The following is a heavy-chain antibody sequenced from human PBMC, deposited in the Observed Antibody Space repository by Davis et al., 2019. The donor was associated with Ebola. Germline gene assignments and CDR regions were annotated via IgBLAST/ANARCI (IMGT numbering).Heavy chain of an antibody. CDR1: GGSITSYY. V-gene: IGHV4-4*07. J-gene: IGHJ4*02. CDR3: ARGGASSKYFDY. CDR2: IYTSGAT. D-gene: IGHD3-16*01. Sequence: PSETLSLTCTVSGGSITSYYWSWIRQPAGKGLGWIGRIYTSGATNYSPSLKRRVTISVDTSKNQFSLKLSSVTAADTAIYYCARGGASSKYFDYWGQGSLVTVSS.